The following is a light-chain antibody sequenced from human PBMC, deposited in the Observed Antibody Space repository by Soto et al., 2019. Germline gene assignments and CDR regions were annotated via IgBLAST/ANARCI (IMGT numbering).Light chain of an antibody. CDR1: QNIRSH. V-gene: IGKV1-39*01. CDR3: QQSYTTPTIT. CDR2: SAS. J-gene: IGKJ5*01. Sequence: DIQMTQSPSAQSASVGDTVTITCRSSQNIRSHLNWYQQKPGKAPELMIYSASRLQSGVPSRFGGSGSGTDFTLTISDLQPEDFATYYCQQSYTTPTITFGLGTRLDIK.